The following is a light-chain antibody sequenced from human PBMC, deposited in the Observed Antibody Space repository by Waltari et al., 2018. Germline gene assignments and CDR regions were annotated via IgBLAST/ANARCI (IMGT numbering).Light chain of an antibody. V-gene: IGLV3-21*01. Sequence: SYDVTQSYSVSMSPGQTARITCAGDNIGSKTVHWYQQKAAPAPMLVIYYDSDRPSGIPERFSGSNSGNTATLTIGGVEAGDEADYYCQVWDSSNDHWIFGGGTRLTVL. CDR3: QVWDSSNDHWI. J-gene: IGLJ2*01. CDR2: YDS. CDR1: NIGSKT.